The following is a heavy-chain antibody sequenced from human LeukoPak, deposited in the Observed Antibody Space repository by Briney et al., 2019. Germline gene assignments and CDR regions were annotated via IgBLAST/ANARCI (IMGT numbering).Heavy chain of an antibody. V-gene: IGHV3-48*03. CDR1: GFTFSSYE. CDR2: ISRSGSTI. CDR3: AELGITMIGGV. Sequence: PGGSLRLSCAASGFTFSSYEMNWVRQAPGKGLEWVSYISRSGSTIYYADSVKGRFTISRDNAKNSLYLRMNRLRAEDTAVYYCAELGITMIGGVWGKGTTVTISS. J-gene: IGHJ6*04. D-gene: IGHD3-10*02.